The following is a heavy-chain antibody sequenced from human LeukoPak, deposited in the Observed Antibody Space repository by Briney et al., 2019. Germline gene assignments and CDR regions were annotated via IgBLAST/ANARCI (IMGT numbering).Heavy chain of an antibody. D-gene: IGHD6-19*01. CDR3: AKKRTPVAGTNYFDY. CDR2: VSAGGDKT. V-gene: IGHV3-23*01. Sequence: GGSQRLSCAASGFTFSNYAMSWVRQAPGKGLEWVSGVSAGGDKTDYAESVKGRFTISRDNSKNTVYMQMTSVTAEDTARYYCAKKRTPVAGTNYFDYWGLGTLVTVSS. CDR1: GFTFSNYA. J-gene: IGHJ4*02.